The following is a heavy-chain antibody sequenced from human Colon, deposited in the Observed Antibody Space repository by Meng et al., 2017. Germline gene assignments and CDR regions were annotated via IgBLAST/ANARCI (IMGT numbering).Heavy chain of an antibody. CDR2: INHSGGI. J-gene: IGHJ4*02. CDR3: ARGSIADRLAN. Sequence: SETLSLTCAIYGGSFSGYYWSWIRQPPGKGLEWIGEINHSGGISYNPPLKSRLTITVDTSRNQMSLKLSSVTAADTAVYYCARGSIADRLANWGQRTLVTVSS. V-gene: IGHV4-34*01. D-gene: IGHD2-21*01. CDR1: GGSFSGYY.